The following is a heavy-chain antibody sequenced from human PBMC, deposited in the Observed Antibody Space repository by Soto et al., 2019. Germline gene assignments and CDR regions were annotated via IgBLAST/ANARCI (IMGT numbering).Heavy chain of an antibody. V-gene: IGHV1-69*13. CDR3: ARRHPDAFDI. J-gene: IGHJ3*02. CDR1: GGTFSSYA. Sequence: ASVKVSCKASGGTFSSYAISWVRQAPGQGLEWMGGIIPIFGTANYAQKFQGRVTITADESTSTAYMELSSLRSEDTAVYYCARRHPDAFDIWGQGTMVTVSS. CDR2: IIPIFGTA.